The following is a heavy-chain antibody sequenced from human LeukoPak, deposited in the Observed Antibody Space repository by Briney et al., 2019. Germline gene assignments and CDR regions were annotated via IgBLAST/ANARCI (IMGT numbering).Heavy chain of an antibody. CDR1: GGSFSGYY. Sequence: SETLSLTCAVYGGSFSGYYWSWIRQPPGKGLEWIGSIYYSGSTYYNPSLKSRVTISVDTSKNQFSLKLSSVTAADTAVYYCATLPTTVTSREFDYWGQGTLVTVSS. CDR2: IYYSGST. V-gene: IGHV4-34*01. D-gene: IGHD4-17*01. CDR3: ATLPTTVTSREFDY. J-gene: IGHJ4*02.